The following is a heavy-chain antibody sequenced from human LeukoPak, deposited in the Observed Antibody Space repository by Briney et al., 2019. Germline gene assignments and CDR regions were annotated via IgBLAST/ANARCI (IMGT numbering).Heavy chain of an antibody. Sequence: PGGSLRLSCAASGFTFSSCSMNWVRQAPGKGLEWVSVIYSGGSTYYADSVKGRFTISRDNSKNTLYLQMNSLRAEDTAVYYCARNVGGTSIVGDCFDPWGQGTLVTVSS. CDR3: ARNVGGTSIVGDCFDP. D-gene: IGHD1-26*01. CDR2: IYSGGST. J-gene: IGHJ5*02. CDR1: GFTFSSCS. V-gene: IGHV3-53*01.